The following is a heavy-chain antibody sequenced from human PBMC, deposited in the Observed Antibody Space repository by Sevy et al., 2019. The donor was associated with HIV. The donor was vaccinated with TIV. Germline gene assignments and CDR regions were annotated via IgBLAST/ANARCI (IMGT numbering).Heavy chain of an antibody. CDR2: ISWNSGSI. V-gene: IGHV3-9*01. Sequence: GGSLRLSCAASGFTFDDYAMHWVRQAPGKGLEWVSGISWNSGSIGYADSVKGRFTISRDNAKNSLYLQMNSLRAEDTALYYCAKDIRHHIYSGYDLYYYGMDVWGQGTTVTVSS. J-gene: IGHJ6*02. D-gene: IGHD5-12*01. CDR3: AKDIRHHIYSGYDLYYYGMDV. CDR1: GFTFDDYA.